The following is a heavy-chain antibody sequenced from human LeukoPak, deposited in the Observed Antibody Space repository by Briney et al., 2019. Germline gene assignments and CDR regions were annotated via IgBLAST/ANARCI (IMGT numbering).Heavy chain of an antibody. V-gene: IGHV5-51*01. CDR1: GYSFTNYW. CDR3: VRRVPMTPSRAFDI. Sequence: GESLKISGKVSGYSFTNYWSGGVRQIPGKGLGGMGIMYAGYSATKYSPSFAGKVNISAAKSISTASLQCSSLKASDRAMYSSVRRVPMTPSRAFDICGQGKMVTVSS. CDR2: MYAGYSAT. D-gene: IGHD3-22*01. J-gene: IGHJ3*02.